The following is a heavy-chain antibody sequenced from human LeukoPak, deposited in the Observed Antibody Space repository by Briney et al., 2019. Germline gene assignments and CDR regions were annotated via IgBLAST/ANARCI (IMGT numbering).Heavy chain of an antibody. J-gene: IGHJ4*02. CDR1: GGSISSYY. CDR3: ARGIAAARTFDY. CDR2: IYYSGST. V-gene: IGHV4-59*01. D-gene: IGHD6-13*01. Sequence: SETLSLTCTVSGGSISSYYWSWIRQPPGKGLEWIGYIYYSGSTNYNPSLKSRVTISVDTSKNQFSLKLSSVTAADTAVYYCARGIAAARTFDYWGQGTLVTVSS.